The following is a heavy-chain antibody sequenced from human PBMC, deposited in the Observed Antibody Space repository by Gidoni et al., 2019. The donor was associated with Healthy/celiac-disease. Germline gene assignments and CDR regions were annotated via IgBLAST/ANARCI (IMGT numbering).Heavy chain of an antibody. CDR1: GFTFSSYE. D-gene: IGHD3-10*01. Sequence: EVQLVESGGGLVQPGGSLRLSCAASGFTFSSYEMNWVRQAPGKGLEWVSYISSSGSTIYYADSVKGRFTISRDNAKNSLYLQMNSLRAEDTAVYYCARDRDPHGGAFDIWGQGTMVTVSS. CDR2: ISSSGSTI. V-gene: IGHV3-48*03. J-gene: IGHJ3*02. CDR3: ARDRDPHGGAFDI.